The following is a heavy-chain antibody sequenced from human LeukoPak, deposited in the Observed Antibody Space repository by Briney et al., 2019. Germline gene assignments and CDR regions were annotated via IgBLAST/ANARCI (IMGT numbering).Heavy chain of an antibody. CDR3: ARDYYDSSGYFLSDY. D-gene: IGHD3-22*01. CDR1: GGSISSGYYY. Sequence: SETLSLTCTVSGGSISSGYYYWNWIRQPAGKGLEWIGRIYTSVTTNYNPSLKSRVTISVDTSKNQFSLKLSSVTAADTAVYYCARDYYDSSGYFLSDYWGQGTLVTVSS. CDR2: IYTSVTT. V-gene: IGHV4-61*02. J-gene: IGHJ4*02.